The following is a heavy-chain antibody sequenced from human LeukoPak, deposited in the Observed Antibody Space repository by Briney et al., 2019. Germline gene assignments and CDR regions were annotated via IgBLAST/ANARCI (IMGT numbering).Heavy chain of an antibody. CDR2: IYTSGST. D-gene: IGHD1-14*01. CDR3: ARGPGEYYYYMDV. Sequence: SETLSLTCTVSGGSISSGSYYWSWIRQPAGKGLEWIGRIYTSGSTNYNPSLKSRVTISVDTSKNQFSLNLSSVTAADTAIYYCARGPGEYYYYMDVWGKGTTVTISS. J-gene: IGHJ6*03. CDR1: GGSISSGSYY. V-gene: IGHV4-61*02.